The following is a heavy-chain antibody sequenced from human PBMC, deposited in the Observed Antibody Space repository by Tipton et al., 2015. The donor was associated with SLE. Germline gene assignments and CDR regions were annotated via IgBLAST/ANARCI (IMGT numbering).Heavy chain of an antibody. Sequence: TLSLTCTVSGGSISSSSYYWGWIRQPPGKGLEWIRSIYYSGSTYYKPSLKSRVTISVDTSGNQFSLKMTSVTAADSAVYSCARAVGARGYYGLDVWGQGTTVTVSS. CDR2: IYYSGST. CDR3: ARAVGARGYYGLDV. V-gene: IGHV4-39*07. J-gene: IGHJ6*02. D-gene: IGHD1-26*01. CDR1: GGSISSSSYY.